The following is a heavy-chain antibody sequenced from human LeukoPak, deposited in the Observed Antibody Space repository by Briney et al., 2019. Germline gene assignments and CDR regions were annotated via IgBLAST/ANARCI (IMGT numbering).Heavy chain of an antibody. J-gene: IGHJ4*02. D-gene: IGHD3-3*01. CDR3: ARGYDFWSGYTPASGFDY. CDR1: GYTFTSYD. CDR2: MNPNSGNT. Sequence: GASVKVSCKASGYTFTSYDINWVRQATGQGLEWMGWMNPNSGNTGYAQKFQGRVTMTRNTSISTAYMELSSLRSEDTAVYYCARGYDFWSGYTPASGFDYWGQGTLVTVSS. V-gene: IGHV1-8*01.